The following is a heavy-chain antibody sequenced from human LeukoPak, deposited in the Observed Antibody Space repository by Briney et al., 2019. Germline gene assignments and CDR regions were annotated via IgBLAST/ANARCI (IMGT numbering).Heavy chain of an antibody. Sequence: SVKVSCKASGGTFSSYAISWVRQAPGQGLEWMGGIIPIFGTANYAQKFQSRVTITADESTSTAYMELSSLRSEDTAVYYCARDFNGGYSYGAHFDYWGQGTLVTVSS. J-gene: IGHJ4*02. V-gene: IGHV1-69*13. CDR2: IIPIFGTA. CDR1: GGTFSSYA. D-gene: IGHD5-18*01. CDR3: ARDFNGGYSYGAHFDY.